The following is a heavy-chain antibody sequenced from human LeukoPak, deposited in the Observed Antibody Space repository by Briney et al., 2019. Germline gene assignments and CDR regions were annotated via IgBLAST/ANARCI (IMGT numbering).Heavy chain of an antibody. CDR2: FYYSGST. CDR3: AKLSSSWYYYYSYYMDV. CDR1: GGSISSYY. Sequence: PSETLSLTCTVSGGSISSYYWSWIRQPPGKGLEWFGYFYYSGSTNYNPSLKSRVTISVDTSKNQFSLKLSSVTAADTAVYYCAKLSSSWYYYYSYYMDVWGKGTTVTVSS. J-gene: IGHJ6*03. V-gene: IGHV4-59*01. D-gene: IGHD6-13*01.